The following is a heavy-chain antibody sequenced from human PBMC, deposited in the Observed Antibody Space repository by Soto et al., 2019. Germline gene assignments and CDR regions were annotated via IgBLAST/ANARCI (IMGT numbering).Heavy chain of an antibody. Sequence: ASVKVSCKASGGTFSSYAISWVRQAPGQGLEWMGGIIPIFGTANYAQKFQGRVTITADESASTAYMELSSLRSEDTAVYYCARSIVVVTALDYWGQGTLVTVSS. CDR2: IIPIFGTA. CDR1: GGTFSSYA. J-gene: IGHJ4*02. CDR3: ARSIVVVTALDY. D-gene: IGHD2-21*02. V-gene: IGHV1-69*13.